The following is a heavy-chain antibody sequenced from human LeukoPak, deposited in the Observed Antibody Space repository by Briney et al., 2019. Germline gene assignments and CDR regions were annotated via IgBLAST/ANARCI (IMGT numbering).Heavy chain of an antibody. Sequence: ASVKVSCKASGYTFTGYYMHWVRQAPGQGLERMGRINPNSGGTNYAQKFQGRVTMTRDTSISTAYMELSRLRSEDTAVYYCARVSTVTTFEYFQHWGQGTLVTVSS. CDR3: ARVSTVTTFEYFQH. CDR1: GYTFTGYY. V-gene: IGHV1-2*06. D-gene: IGHD4-17*01. CDR2: INPNSGGT. J-gene: IGHJ1*01.